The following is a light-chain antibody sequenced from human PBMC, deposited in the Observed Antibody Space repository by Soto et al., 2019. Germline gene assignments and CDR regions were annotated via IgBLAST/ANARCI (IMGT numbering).Light chain of an antibody. J-gene: IGLJ1*01. CDR3: CSNAGGSTYV. CDR1: SSDVGSHKL. CDR2: EAS. Sequence: SVLTQPASVSGSPGQSITISCTGTSSDVGSHKLVSWYQQYPGKAPKLIIFEASKRPSGVSNRFSGSKSGSTASLTISGLQAEDEADYYCCSNAGGSTYVFGTGTKSPS. V-gene: IGLV2-23*01.